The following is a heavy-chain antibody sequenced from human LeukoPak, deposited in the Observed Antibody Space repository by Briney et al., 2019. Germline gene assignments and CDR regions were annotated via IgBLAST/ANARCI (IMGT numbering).Heavy chain of an antibody. CDR2: IYSGGST. J-gene: IGHJ5*02. V-gene: IGHV3-66*01. CDR3: ARDGYSSSSNWFDP. Sequence: GGSLRLSCTASGFTVSSNYMSWVRQAPGKGLEWVSVIYSGGSTYYADSVKGRFTISRDNSKNTLYLQMNTLRADDTAVYYCARDGYSSSSNWFDPWGQGTLVTVSS. D-gene: IGHD6-13*01. CDR1: GFTVSSNY.